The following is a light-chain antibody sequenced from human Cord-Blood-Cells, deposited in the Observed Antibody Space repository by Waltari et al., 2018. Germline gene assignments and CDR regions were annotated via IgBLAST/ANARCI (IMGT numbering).Light chain of an antibody. CDR1: QSVSSN. V-gene: IGKV3-15*01. CDR3: QQYNNWPPLT. CDR2: GAS. Sequence: EIVMTQSPAPLSVSQGERATISCRASQSVSSNLAWYQQKPGQAPRLLIYGASTRATGIPARFSGSGSGTEFTLTISSLQSEDFAVYYCQQYNNWPPLTFGGGTKVEIK. J-gene: IGKJ4*01.